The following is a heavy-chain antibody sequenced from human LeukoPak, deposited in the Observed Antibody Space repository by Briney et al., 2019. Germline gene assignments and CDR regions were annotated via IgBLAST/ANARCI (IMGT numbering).Heavy chain of an antibody. CDR2: IKQDGSEK. CDR1: GFTFSSYW. CDR3: ARGVVIALVPAAVEDWFDP. D-gene: IGHD2-2*01. V-gene: IGHV3-7*03. Sequence: GGSLRLSCAASGFTFSSYWMSWVRQAPGKGLEWVANIKQDGSEKYYVDSVKGRFTISRDNAKNSLYLQMNSLRADDTAVYYCARGVVIALVPAAVEDWFDPWGQGTLVTVSS. J-gene: IGHJ5*02.